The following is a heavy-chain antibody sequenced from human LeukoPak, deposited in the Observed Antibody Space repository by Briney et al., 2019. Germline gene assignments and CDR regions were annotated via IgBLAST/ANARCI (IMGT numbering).Heavy chain of an antibody. J-gene: IGHJ4*02. V-gene: IGHV3-23*01. D-gene: IGHD3-22*01. Sequence: GGSLRLSCAASGFTFSSYAMSWVRQAPGKGLEWVSAISGSGGSTYYADSVKGRFTISRDNSKNTLYLQMNSLRAEDTAVYYCAKPLTYYYDSSGYYYDYWGQGTLVTVSS. CDR2: ISGSGGST. CDR1: GFTFSSYA. CDR3: AKPLTYYYDSSGYYYDY.